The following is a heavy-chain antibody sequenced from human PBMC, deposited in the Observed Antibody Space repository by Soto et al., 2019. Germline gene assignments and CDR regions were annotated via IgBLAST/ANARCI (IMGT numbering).Heavy chain of an antibody. CDR1: GGTFSTFP. J-gene: IGHJ6*01. D-gene: IGHD2-2*01. CDR3: ARCLVASASTESPCGQYCDLDNYLYAMDV. Sequence: SVKVSCKASGGTFSTFPISWVRQAPGQGLEWMGGIVPIFGTGKYSNKIHGRVSIPTDLSTRTAYMEQSNLTSEHTAVYYAARCLVASASTESPCGQYCDLDNYLYAMDVWGQGTTVTVSS. V-gene: IGHV1-69*05. CDR2: IVPIFGTG.